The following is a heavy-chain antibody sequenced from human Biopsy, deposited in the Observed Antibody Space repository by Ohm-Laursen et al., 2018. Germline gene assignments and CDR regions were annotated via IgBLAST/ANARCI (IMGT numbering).Heavy chain of an antibody. V-gene: IGHV4-61*08. J-gene: IGHJ3*02. CDR3: ARVSRSIYDSTFDSFNI. CDR2: IDYRGST. CDR1: DSSVSHDYF. Sequence: SDTLSLTCSVSDSSVSHDYFWTWIRQPPGKGLEWIACIDYRGSTNYNPSLKSRVSISIDTSKNQLSLRLNSVTAADTAVYYCARVSRSIYDSTFDSFNIWGPGTMVTVSS. D-gene: IGHD3-22*01.